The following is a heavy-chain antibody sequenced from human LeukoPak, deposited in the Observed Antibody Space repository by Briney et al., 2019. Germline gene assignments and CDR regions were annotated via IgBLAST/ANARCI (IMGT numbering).Heavy chain of an antibody. J-gene: IGHJ4*02. V-gene: IGHV1-24*01. CDR2: FDPGDGET. CDR1: GYTLSDLS. D-gene: IGHD5/OR15-5a*01. Sequence: ASVKVSCKVSGYTLSDLSMHWVRQAPGKGLEWMGGFDPGDGETIYTQKFQGRVTMTEDTSTDTAYMKLSSLRAEDTDVYYCAAGGVYDLLDYWGQGTVVSVSS. CDR3: AAGGVYDLLDY.